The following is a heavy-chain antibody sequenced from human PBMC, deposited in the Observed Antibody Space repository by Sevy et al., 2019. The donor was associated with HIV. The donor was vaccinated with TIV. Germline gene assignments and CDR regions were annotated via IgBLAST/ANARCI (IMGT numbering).Heavy chain of an antibody. CDR1: GGTFSSYA. CDR2: IIPIFGTA. CDR3: ARVPRITIFGVVLGAFDI. V-gene: IGHV1-69*13. Sequence: ASVKVSCKASGGTFSSYAISWVRQAPGQGLEWMGGIIPIFGTANYAQKFQGRVTITADESPSTAYMELSSLRSEDTAVYYCARVPRITIFGVVLGAFDIWGQGTMVTVSS. J-gene: IGHJ3*02. D-gene: IGHD3-3*01.